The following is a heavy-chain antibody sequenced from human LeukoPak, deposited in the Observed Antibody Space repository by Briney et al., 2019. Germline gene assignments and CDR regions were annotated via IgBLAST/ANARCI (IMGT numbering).Heavy chain of an antibody. Sequence: SETLSLTCAVYGGSLSSYYWSWIRQPPGKGLEWIGEINHSGSTNYNPSLKSRVTISVDTSKNQFPLKLSSVTAADTAVYYCARGLGYCSSTSCQGYYFDYWGQGTLVTVSS. CDR3: ARGLGYCSSTSCQGYYFDY. CDR2: INHSGST. J-gene: IGHJ4*02. V-gene: IGHV4-34*01. D-gene: IGHD2-2*01. CDR1: GGSLSSYY.